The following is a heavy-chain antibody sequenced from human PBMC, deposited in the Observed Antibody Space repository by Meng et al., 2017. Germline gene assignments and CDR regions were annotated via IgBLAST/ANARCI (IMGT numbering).Heavy chain of an antibody. D-gene: IGHD6-25*01. V-gene: IGHV1-2*06. CDR2: INPKRGDT. CDR3: ARDEDISAAGKLFGDY. J-gene: IGHJ4*02. CDR1: GYNFPDYY. Sequence: HVQLGQSGAEVKKPGASVNVSCKSSGYNFPDYYIHWVRRAPRQGLEWWGRINPKRGDTHYAQKFQARVTMTGDTSISTAYMELSGLRSDDTAMYYCARDEDISAAGKLFGDYWGQGTLVTVSS.